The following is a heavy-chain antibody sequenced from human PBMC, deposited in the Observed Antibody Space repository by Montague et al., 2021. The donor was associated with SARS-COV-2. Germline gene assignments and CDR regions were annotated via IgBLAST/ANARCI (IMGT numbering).Heavy chain of an antibody. CDR2: IYYSGST. Sequence: SETLSLTCTVSGGSISSSSYYWGWIRQPPGKGLEWIGSIYYSGSTYYNPSLKSRVTISVDTSKNQFSLKLSSVTAADTAVYYCARDPKYYDILTGYLIARSYYYYYGMDVWGQGTTVTVSS. CDR1: GGSISSSSYY. V-gene: IGHV4-39*02. CDR3: ARDPKYYDILTGYLIARSYYYYYGMDV. J-gene: IGHJ6*02. D-gene: IGHD3-9*01.